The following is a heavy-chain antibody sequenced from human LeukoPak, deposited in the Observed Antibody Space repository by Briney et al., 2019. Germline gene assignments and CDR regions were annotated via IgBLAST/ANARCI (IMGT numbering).Heavy chain of an antibody. Sequence: PSETLSLTCTVSGGSISSGDYYWSWIRQPPGKGLEWIGYIYYSGSTYYNPSLKSRVTISVDTSKNQFSLKLSSVTAADTAVYYCARELGYCSSTSCYPDYWGQGTLATVSS. CDR3: ARELGYCSSTSCYPDY. J-gene: IGHJ4*02. V-gene: IGHV4-30-4*08. D-gene: IGHD2-2*01. CDR2: IYYSGST. CDR1: GGSISSGDYY.